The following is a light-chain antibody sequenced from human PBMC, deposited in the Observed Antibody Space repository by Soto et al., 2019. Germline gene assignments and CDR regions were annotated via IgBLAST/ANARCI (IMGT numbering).Light chain of an antibody. V-gene: IGLV1-40*01. CDR3: QSYDSSLSGYV. CDR1: SSNIGAGYD. J-gene: IGLJ1*01. CDR2: GNS. Sequence: QSVLTQPPSVSGAPGQRVTISCTGSSSNIGAGYDVHWYQQLPGTAPKHLIYGNSNRPSGVPDRFSGSKSGTSASLAITGLQAEEEAEYYCQSYDSSLSGYVFGTGTKGTVL.